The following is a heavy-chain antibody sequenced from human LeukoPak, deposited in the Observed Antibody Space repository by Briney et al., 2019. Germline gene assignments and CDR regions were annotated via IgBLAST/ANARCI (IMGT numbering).Heavy chain of an antibody. CDR3: AREVIGGYSYGSDY. Sequence: ASGKVSCKASGYTFTGYYMHWVRQAPGQGLEWMGWINPNSGGTNYAQKFQGRVTMTRDTSISTAYMELSRLRSDDTAVYYCAREVIGGYSYGSDYWGQGTLVTVSS. D-gene: IGHD5-18*01. CDR2: INPNSGGT. V-gene: IGHV1-2*02. J-gene: IGHJ4*02. CDR1: GYTFTGYY.